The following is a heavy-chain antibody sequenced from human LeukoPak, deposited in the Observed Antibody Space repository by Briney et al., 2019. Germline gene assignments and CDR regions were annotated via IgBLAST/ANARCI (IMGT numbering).Heavy chain of an antibody. CDR3: ARQGDQLLSLNWFDP. D-gene: IGHD2-2*01. J-gene: IGHJ5*02. Sequence: SETLSLTCAVSGYSISSGYYWGWIRQPPGKGLEWIGSIYHSGSTYYNPSLKSRVTISVEASKNQFSLKRSSVTAADTAVYYCARQGDQLLSLNWFDPWGQGTLVTVSS. CDR1: GYSISSGYY. CDR2: IYHSGST. V-gene: IGHV4-38-2*01.